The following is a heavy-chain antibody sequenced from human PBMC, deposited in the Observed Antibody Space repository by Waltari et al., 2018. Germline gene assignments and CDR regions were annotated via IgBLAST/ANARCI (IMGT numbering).Heavy chain of an antibody. V-gene: IGHV3-74*01. J-gene: IGHJ3*01. CDR2: IKSDGSST. D-gene: IGHD2-8*01. Sequence: EVQLVESGGGLVQPGGSLRLSCEASGFTFSTFWMHWVRQLPGKGLVLVSHIKSDGSSTNYGDSVEGRFTISRDNAKNILYLQMNSLRAEDTAVYYCVRDLYGRDDVWGQGTMVTVSS. CDR1: GFTFSTFW. CDR3: VRDLYGRDDV.